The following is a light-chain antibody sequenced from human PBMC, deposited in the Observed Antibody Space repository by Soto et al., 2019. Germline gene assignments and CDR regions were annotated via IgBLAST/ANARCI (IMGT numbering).Light chain of an antibody. Sequence: DIQMTQSPSSLSASVGDRVTITCRASQSISSSLNWYQQKPGKAPDLLIYAASNLQSGVPSRFSGSGSRTDFTLTISSLQPEDFATYYCQQSYSSPQMYTFGQGTKLEIK. CDR3: QQSYSSPQMYT. CDR2: AAS. CDR1: QSISSS. J-gene: IGKJ2*01. V-gene: IGKV1-39*01.